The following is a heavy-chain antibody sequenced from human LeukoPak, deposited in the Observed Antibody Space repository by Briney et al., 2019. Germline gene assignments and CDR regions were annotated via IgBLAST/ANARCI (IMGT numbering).Heavy chain of an antibody. Sequence: SETLSLTCTVSGGSISTTNYYWGWIRQPPGKGLEWVGSIFYSGSTYYNPSLKSRVTISVDTSNNQFSLKLSSVTAADTAVYYCARDPAINVVRRVIKWFDPWGQGTLVSVSS. CDR2: IFYSGST. CDR1: GGSISTTNYY. CDR3: ARDPAINVVRRVIKWFDP. V-gene: IGHV4-39*07. J-gene: IGHJ5*02. D-gene: IGHD3-10*01.